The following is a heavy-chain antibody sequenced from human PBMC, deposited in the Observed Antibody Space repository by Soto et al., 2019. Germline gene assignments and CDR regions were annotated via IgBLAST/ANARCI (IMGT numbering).Heavy chain of an antibody. J-gene: IGHJ6*02. D-gene: IGHD6-19*01. CDR1: GFTFSSYW. Sequence: GGSLRLSCAASGFTFSSYWMSWVRQAPGKGLEWVSAISGSGGSTYYADSVKGRFTISRDNSKNTLYLQMNSLRAEDTAVYYCAKDISIAVASVVPLYYYYGMDVWGQGTTVTVSS. V-gene: IGHV3-23*01. CDR2: ISGSGGST. CDR3: AKDISIAVASVVPLYYYYGMDV.